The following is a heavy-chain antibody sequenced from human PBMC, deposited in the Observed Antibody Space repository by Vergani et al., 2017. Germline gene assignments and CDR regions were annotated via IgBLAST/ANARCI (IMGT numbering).Heavy chain of an antibody. V-gene: IGHV3-9*01. Sequence: EVQLVESGGGLVQPGGSLRLSCAASGFTVSSNYMSWVRQAPGKGLEWVSGISWNSNSIGYADSVKGRFTISRDNAKNSLYLQMNSLRAEDTALYYCAKDLGTSSGGGWFDPWGQGTLVTVSS. CDR3: AKDLGTSSGGGWFDP. D-gene: IGHD6-6*01. CDR1: GFTVSSNY. J-gene: IGHJ5*02. CDR2: ISWNSNSI.